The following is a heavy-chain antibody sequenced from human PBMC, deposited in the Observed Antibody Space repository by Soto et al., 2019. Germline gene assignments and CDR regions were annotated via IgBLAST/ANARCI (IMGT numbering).Heavy chain of an antibody. D-gene: IGHD3-10*02. CDR1: GYTFTTYG. CDR2: ISGYNGKT. CDR3: ARDLADGNDMLGEDSDDGMDV. Sequence: QVQLVQSGVEVKKPGASVKVSCKASGYTFTTYGISWVRQAPGQGLEWMGWISGYNGKTNHAQKVKGRVTMTTDTSPSTAYMEVRSLRSDDTDVYYWARDLADGNDMLGEDSDDGMDVWGQGTTVTVSS. V-gene: IGHV1-18*01. J-gene: IGHJ6*02.